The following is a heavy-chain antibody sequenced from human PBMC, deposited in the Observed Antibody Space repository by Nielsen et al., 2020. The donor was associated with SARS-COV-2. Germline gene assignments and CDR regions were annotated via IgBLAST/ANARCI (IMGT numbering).Heavy chain of an antibody. Sequence: ASVKVSCKASGYTFTSYAMHWVRQAPGQRLEWMGWINAGNGNTKYSQKFQGRVTITRDTSASTAYMELSRLRSDDTAVYYCARDYGAELTGFDPWGQGTLVTVSS. CDR1: GYTFTSYA. D-gene: IGHD1-7*01. V-gene: IGHV1-3*01. J-gene: IGHJ5*02. CDR3: ARDYGAELTGFDP. CDR2: INAGNGNT.